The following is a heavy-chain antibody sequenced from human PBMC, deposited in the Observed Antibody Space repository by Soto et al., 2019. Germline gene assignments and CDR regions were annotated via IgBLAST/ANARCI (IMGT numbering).Heavy chain of an antibody. CDR1: GGSVSSGSYY. J-gene: IGHJ5*02. CDR3: ARYGIAAAASLDWFDP. CDR2: IYYSGST. V-gene: IGHV4-61*01. Sequence: ETLSLTCTVSGGSVSSGSYYWSWIRQPPGKGLEWIGYIYYSGSTNYNPSLKSRVTISVDTSKNQFSLKLSSVTAADTAVYYCARYGIAAAASLDWFDPWGQGTLVTVSS. D-gene: IGHD6-13*01.